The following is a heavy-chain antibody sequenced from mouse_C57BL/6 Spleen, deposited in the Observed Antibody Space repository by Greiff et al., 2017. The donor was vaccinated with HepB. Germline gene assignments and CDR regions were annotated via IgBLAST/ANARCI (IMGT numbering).Heavy chain of an antibody. J-gene: IGHJ4*01. Sequence: EVMLVESGGGLVKPGGSLKLSCAASGFTFSDYGMHWVRQAPEKGLEWVAYISSGSSTIYYADTVKGRFTISRDNAKNTLFLQMTSLRSEDTAMYYCARAYYYYAMDYWGQRTSVTVSS. V-gene: IGHV5-17*01. D-gene: IGHD1-1*01. CDR1: GFTFSDYG. CDR2: ISSGSSTI. CDR3: ARAYYYYAMDY.